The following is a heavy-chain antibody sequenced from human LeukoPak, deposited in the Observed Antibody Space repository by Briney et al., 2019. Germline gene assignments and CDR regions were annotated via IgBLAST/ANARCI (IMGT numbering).Heavy chain of an antibody. CDR3: ATVGDYSWAFDI. J-gene: IGHJ3*02. CDR2: ISSNGGST. CDR1: GFTFSTYA. D-gene: IGHD1-26*01. Sequence: GGSLRLSCAASGFTFSTYAMHWVRQAPRKGLEYVSAISSNGGSTYYANSVKGRFTISKDNSKNTLYLQMGSLRAEDMAVYYCATVGDYSWAFDIWGQGTMVTVSS. V-gene: IGHV3-64*01.